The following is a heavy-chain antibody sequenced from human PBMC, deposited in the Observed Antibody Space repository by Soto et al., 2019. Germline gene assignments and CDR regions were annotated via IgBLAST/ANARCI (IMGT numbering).Heavy chain of an antibody. Sequence: EVQLVESGGGLVQPGGSLRLSCAASGFTVSSNYMSWVRQAPGKGLEWVSVIYSGGSTYYADSVKGRFTISRHNSKNTLYLQMNSLRAEDTAVYYCARVLWGRGEIYYSYMDVWGKGTTVTVSS. CDR3: ARVLWGRGEIYYSYMDV. V-gene: IGHV3-53*04. J-gene: IGHJ6*03. CDR2: IYSGGST. D-gene: IGHD3-16*01. CDR1: GFTVSSNY.